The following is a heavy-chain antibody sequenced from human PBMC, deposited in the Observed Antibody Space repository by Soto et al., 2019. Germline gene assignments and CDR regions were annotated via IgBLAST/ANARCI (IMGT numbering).Heavy chain of an antibody. CDR2: IIPIFGTA. J-gene: IGHJ5*02. CDR3: ARDKSSSWYQVHWFDP. Sequence: ASVKVSCTASGGTFSSYAISWVRQAPGQGLEWMGGIIPIFGTANYAQKFQGRVTITADESTSTAYMELSSLRSEDTAVYYCARDKSSSWYQVHWFDPWGQGTLVTVS. D-gene: IGHD6-13*01. CDR1: GGTFSSYA. V-gene: IGHV1-69*13.